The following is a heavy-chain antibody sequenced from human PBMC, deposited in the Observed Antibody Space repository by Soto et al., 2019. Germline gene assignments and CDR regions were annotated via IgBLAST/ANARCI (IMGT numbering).Heavy chain of an antibody. CDR1: GGSISNYY. Sequence: PSETLSLTCTVSGGSISNYYWNWIRQSPGMGLEWIGYIYYSGNSKYNPSLKSRVTISVDTSKNQFSLKLTSVTAADTAVYYCAKVRGVIITVIYYYGMDVSGQGTTVTVSS. V-gene: IGHV4-59*08. J-gene: IGHJ6*02. CDR3: AKVRGVIITVIYYYGMDV. CDR2: IYYSGNS. D-gene: IGHD3-10*01.